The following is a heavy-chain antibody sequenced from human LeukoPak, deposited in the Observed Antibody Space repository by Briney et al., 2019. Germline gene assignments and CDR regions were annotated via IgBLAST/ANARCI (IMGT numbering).Heavy chain of an antibody. CDR3: ARRGTTYCTVDSCHPNWFDP. CDR1: GFTFSDYY. D-gene: IGHD2-15*01. J-gene: IGHJ5*02. CDR2: INGSSIDT. Sequence: GGSLSLSCGPSGFTFSDYYMTWARHAPGRGLEWISYINGSSIDTMYADSVKCRFTIHRDNAEGSLYLLMNGLRTEDTAVYYCARRGTTYCTVDSCHPNWFDPWGQGTLVTVSS. V-gene: IGHV3-11*03.